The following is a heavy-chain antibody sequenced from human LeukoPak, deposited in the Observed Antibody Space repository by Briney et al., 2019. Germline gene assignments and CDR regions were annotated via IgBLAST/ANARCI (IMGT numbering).Heavy chain of an antibody. CDR1: GFSFSRYS. Sequence: PGGSLRLSCTASGFSFSRYSMNWVRQAPGKGLEWISYISSNGSTIYYADSVKGRFTISRDNARNSLYLQMNSLRAEDTAVYYCARDGDAFYSWGQGTLVTVSS. V-gene: IGHV3-48*01. CDR3: ARDGDAFYS. CDR2: ISSNGSTI. J-gene: IGHJ4*02.